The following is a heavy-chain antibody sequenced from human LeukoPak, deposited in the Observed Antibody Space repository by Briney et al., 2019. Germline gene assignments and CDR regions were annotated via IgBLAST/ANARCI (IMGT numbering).Heavy chain of an antibody. D-gene: IGHD3-10*01. CDR2: IYTSGST. J-gene: IGHJ3*02. V-gene: IGHV4-4*07. CDR1: GGSISSYY. CDR3: ARVMSITMVRGVMPDAFDI. Sequence: SETLCLTCTVSGGSISSYYWSRIRQPAGKGLEWIGRIYTSGSTNYNPSLKSRVTMSVDTSKNQFSLKLSSVTAADTAVYYCARVMSITMVRGVMPDAFDIWGQGTMATVSS.